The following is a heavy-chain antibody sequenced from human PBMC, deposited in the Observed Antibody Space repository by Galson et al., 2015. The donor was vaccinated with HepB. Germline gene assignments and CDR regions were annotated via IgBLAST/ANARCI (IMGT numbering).Heavy chain of an antibody. CDR3: ARAPKKTHYMDV. J-gene: IGHJ6*03. V-gene: IGHV3-33*01. CDR2: IWYDGSNK. Sequence: SLRLSCAASGFTFSSYGMHWVRQAPGKGLEWVAVIWYDGSNKYYADSVKGRFTISRDNSKNTLYLQMNSLRAEDTAVYYCARAPKKTHYMDVWGKGTTVTVSS. CDR1: GFTFSSYG.